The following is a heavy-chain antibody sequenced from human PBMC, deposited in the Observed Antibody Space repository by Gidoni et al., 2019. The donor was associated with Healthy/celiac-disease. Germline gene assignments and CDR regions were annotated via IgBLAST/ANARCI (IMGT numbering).Heavy chain of an antibody. CDR2: ISGSGGST. V-gene: IGHV3-23*01. D-gene: IGHD3-3*01. J-gene: IGHJ4*02. CDR3: AKSIRVWSYSDY. Sequence: EVQLLESGGGLVQPGGSLRLSCAASVFTFSSYAMSWVRQAPGKGLEWVSAISGSGGSTYYADSVKGRFTISRDNSKNTLYLQMNSLRAEDTAVYYCAKSIRVWSYSDYWGQGTLVTVSS. CDR1: VFTFSSYA.